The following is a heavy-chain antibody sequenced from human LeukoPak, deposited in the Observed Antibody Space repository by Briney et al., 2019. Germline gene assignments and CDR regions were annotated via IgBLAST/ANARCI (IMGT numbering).Heavy chain of an antibody. J-gene: IGHJ4*02. CDR1: GFTFSSYA. CDR3: AKDREGDFVYFDY. Sequence: GGSLRLSCATSGFTFSSYAMSWVRQAPGKGLEWVSTFSERAGNTYYADSVKGRFTISRDNSKNTLYLQMNSLRAEDTAVYYCAKDREGDFVYFDYWGQGTLVTVSS. CDR2: FSERAGNT. V-gene: IGHV3-23*01. D-gene: IGHD3-10*01.